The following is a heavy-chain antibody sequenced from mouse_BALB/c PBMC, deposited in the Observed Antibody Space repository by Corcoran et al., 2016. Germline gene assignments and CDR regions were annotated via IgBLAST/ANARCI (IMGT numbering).Heavy chain of an antibody. J-gene: IGHJ3*01. CDR1: GYTFTDYN. Sequence: EVLLQQSGPELVKPGASVKIPCKASGYTFTDYNMDWVKQSHGKSLEWIGDINPNNGGTIYNQKFKGKATLTVDKSSSTAYMELRSLTSEDTAVYYCARRRGKGGTWFAYWGQGTLVTVSA. V-gene: IGHV1-18*01. CDR2: INPNNGGT. D-gene: IGHD1-3*01. CDR3: ARRRGKGGTWFAY.